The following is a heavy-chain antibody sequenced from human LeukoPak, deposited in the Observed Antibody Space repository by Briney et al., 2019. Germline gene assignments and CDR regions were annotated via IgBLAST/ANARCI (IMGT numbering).Heavy chain of an antibody. Sequence: SVKVSCKASGGTFSSYAISWVRQAPGQGLEWMGGIIPIFGTANYAQKFQGRVTITADESTSTAYMELSSLRSEDTAVYYCAWIAVAGIGAFDIWGQGTMVTVSS. J-gene: IGHJ3*02. V-gene: IGHV1-69*13. CDR2: IIPIFGTA. CDR1: GGTFSSYA. D-gene: IGHD6-19*01. CDR3: AWIAVAGIGAFDI.